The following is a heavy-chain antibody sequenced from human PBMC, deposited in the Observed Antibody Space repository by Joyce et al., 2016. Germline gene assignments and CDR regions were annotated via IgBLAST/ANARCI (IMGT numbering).Heavy chain of an antibody. CDR3: ARSQWLAPLMY. J-gene: IGHJ4*02. D-gene: IGHD6-19*01. Sequence: QVQLQQWGAGLLKPSETLSLTCAVSGGPFRGFFWTWVRQAPGKGLEWIGDINNSGVTNYNPSLMSRVTFSLDTSKNQFALKLTSLSAADTAVYYCARSQWLAPLMYWGQGTPVTVSS. CDR1: GGPFRGFF. V-gene: IGHV4-34*01. CDR2: INNSGVT.